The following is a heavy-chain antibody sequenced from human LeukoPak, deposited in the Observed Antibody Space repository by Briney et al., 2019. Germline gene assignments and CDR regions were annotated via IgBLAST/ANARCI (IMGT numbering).Heavy chain of an antibody. J-gene: IGHJ4*02. D-gene: IGHD3-22*01. V-gene: IGHV3-30-3*01. Sequence: PGRSLRLSCAASGFIFSSYAIHWVRQAPGKGLEWVAVISFDGTIKYYADSVKGRFPISRDNSKNTVYLQMNSLRVEDTAVYYCARGTDSSAYFGRFLFDYWGQGTLVTVSS. CDR3: ARGTDSSAYFGRFLFDY. CDR2: ISFDGTIK. CDR1: GFIFSSYA.